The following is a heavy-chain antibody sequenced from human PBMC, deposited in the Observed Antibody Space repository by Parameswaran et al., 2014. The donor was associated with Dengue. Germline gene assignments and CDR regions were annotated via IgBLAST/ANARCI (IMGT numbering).Heavy chain of an antibody. V-gene: IGHV3-15*01. J-gene: IGHJ4*02. CDR2: IKSKTNVGTT. D-gene: IGHD6-19*01. Sequence: VRQMPGKGLEWVGRIKSKTNVGTTDYAAPVKGRFTISRDVSKNTLYLQMNSLKTEDSAVYYCATDGYSSGCFDSWGQGTLVTVSS. CDR3: ATDGYSSGCFDS.